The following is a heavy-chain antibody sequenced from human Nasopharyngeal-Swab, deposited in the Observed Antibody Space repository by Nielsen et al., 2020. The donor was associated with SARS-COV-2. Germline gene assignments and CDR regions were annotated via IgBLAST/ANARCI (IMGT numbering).Heavy chain of an antibody. CDR2: INGDGSSL. CDR3: ARGRGLSTSMIGY. D-gene: IGHD2/OR15-2a*01. CDR1: GFTFSNYR. V-gene: IGHV3-74*01. J-gene: IGHJ4*02. Sequence: LPCAASGFTFSNYRMHWVRQAPGKGLVWVSRINGDGSSLNYADFVKGRFTISTDNAKSTLYLETNSLRAEDTAVYYCARGRGLSTSMIGYWGQGTLVTVSS.